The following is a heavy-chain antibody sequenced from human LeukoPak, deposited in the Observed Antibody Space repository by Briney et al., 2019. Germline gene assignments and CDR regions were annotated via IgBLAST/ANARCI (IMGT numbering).Heavy chain of an antibody. J-gene: IGHJ4*02. D-gene: IGHD6-19*01. Sequence: PSETLSLTCTVSGGSISSYYWSWIRQPAGKGLEWIGRIYTSGSTNYNPSLKSRVTISVDTSKKQFSLKLSSVTAADTAVYYCARHDYIAVTGTPYYFDYWGQGTLVTVSS. V-gene: IGHV4-4*07. CDR1: GGSISSYY. CDR2: IYTSGST. CDR3: ARHDYIAVTGTPYYFDY.